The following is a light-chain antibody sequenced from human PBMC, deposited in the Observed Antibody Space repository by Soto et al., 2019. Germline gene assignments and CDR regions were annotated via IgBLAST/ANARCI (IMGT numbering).Light chain of an antibody. CDR1: SGHNSYI. CDR3: ETWDSNTRV. Sequence: QPVLTQSSSASASLGSSVKLTCTLSSGHNSYIIAWHQQQPGKAPRYLMKLEGSGSYNKGSGVPDRFSGSSSGADRYLTISNLQSEDEADYYFETWDSNTRVFGGGTKLTVL. CDR2: LEGSGSY. J-gene: IGLJ3*02. V-gene: IGLV4-60*03.